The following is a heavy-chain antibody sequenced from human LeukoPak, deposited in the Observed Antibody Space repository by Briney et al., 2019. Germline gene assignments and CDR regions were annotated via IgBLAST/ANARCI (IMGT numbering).Heavy chain of an antibody. CDR3: ARDLLAVAGWISDY. J-gene: IGHJ4*02. V-gene: IGHV1-18*01. CDR1: GYAFTSYG. CDR2: ISAYNGNT. Sequence: ASVKVSCKASGYAFTSYGISWVRQAPGQGLEWMGWISAYNGNTNYAQKLQGRVTMTTDTSTSTAYMELRSLRSDDTAVYYCARDLLAVAGWISDYWGQGTLVTVSS. D-gene: IGHD6-19*01.